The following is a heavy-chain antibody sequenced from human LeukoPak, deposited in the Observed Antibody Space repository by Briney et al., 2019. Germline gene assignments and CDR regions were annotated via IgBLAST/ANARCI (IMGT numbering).Heavy chain of an antibody. J-gene: IGHJ4*02. D-gene: IGHD6-13*01. Sequence: SETLSLTCTVSGGSIGTYSWNWIRQPPGKGLEWIGYIYYSGTTNYNPSLKSRVTISVDTSKNQFSLKLSSVTAADTAVYYCARGVYIAAAQYAYWGQGTLVTASS. CDR2: IYYSGTT. V-gene: IGHV4-59*01. CDR3: ARGVYIAAAQYAY. CDR1: GGSIGTYS.